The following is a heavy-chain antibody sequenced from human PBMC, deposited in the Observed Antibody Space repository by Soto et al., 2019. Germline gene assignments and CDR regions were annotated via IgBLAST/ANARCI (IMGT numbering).Heavy chain of an antibody. Sequence: PGESLKISCKGSGYSFLSYWIGWVRQMPGKGLEWMGIIYPGDSDTIYSPSFQGQVTFSVDKSTSTAYLQWSSLKASDTAMYYCARQGSNGAYYYYGMDVWGQGTTVTVSS. D-gene: IGHD2-8*01. CDR1: GYSFLSYW. V-gene: IGHV5-51*01. CDR2: IYPGDSDT. J-gene: IGHJ6*02. CDR3: ARQGSNGAYYYYGMDV.